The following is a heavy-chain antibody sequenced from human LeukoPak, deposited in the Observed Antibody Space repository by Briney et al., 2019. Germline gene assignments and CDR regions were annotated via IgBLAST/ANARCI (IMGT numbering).Heavy chain of an antibody. V-gene: IGHV4-59*08. CDR3: ARWYSSGWAFDY. CDR1: AGTISSYY. Sequence: SETLSLTCTVSAGTISSYYWNWIRQPPGKGLERIGYIHSSGSTKYNPSLKSRVTISVDTSKNQFSLKLSSVSAADTAVYYCARWYSSGWAFDYWGQGTLVTVSS. CDR2: IHSSGST. D-gene: IGHD6-19*01. J-gene: IGHJ4*02.